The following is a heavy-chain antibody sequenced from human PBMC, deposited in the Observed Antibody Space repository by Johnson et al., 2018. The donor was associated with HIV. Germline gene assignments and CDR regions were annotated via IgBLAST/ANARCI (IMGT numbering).Heavy chain of an antibody. V-gene: IGHV3-33*01. Sequence: QVQLVESGGGVVQPGRSLRLSCAASGFTFSSYGMHWVRQAPGKGLEWVAVIWYDGTNRYYGDSVKGRFTISRDNSKTTVYLQMNGLRAEDTAVYHFARDGPAAHDAFDIWGQGTMVTVSS. CDR1: GFTFSSYG. CDR2: IWYDGTNR. D-gene: IGHD2-15*01. CDR3: ARDGPAAHDAFDI. J-gene: IGHJ3*02.